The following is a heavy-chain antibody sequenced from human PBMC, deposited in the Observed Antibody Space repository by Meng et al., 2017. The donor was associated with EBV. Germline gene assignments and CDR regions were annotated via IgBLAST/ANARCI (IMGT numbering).Heavy chain of an antibody. V-gene: IGHV1-69*01. CDR2: FLPRLGAP. D-gene: IGHD3-10*01. CDR3: ASESGRGYTPDY. Sequence: QVLLVQSAAEVKKPASSVKVSCKTSGGPFSYYAFSWVRQAPGQGLEWLGGFLPRLGAPNYAQRFHGRVKITADESTSTHYMDLSSLRSEDTAIYYCASESGRGYTPDYWGQGTLVTVSS. J-gene: IGHJ4*02. CDR1: GGPFSYYA.